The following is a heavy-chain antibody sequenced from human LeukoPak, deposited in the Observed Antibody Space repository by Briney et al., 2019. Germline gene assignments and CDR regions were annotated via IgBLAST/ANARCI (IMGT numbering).Heavy chain of an antibody. CDR2: ISGSGGST. CDR1: GFTFSSYA. V-gene: IGHV3-23*01. CDR3: AKSASMVRGAIALYYYYGMDV. D-gene: IGHD3-10*01. J-gene: IGHJ6*02. Sequence: GGSLRLSCAASGFTFSSYAMSWVRQAPGKGLEWVSAISGSGGSTYYADSVKGRFTISRDNSKNTLYLQMNSLRAEGTAVYYCAKSASMVRGAIALYYYYGMDVWGQGTTVTVSS.